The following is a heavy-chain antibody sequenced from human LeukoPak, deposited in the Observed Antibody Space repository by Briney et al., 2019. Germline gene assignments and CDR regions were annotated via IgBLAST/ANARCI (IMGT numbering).Heavy chain of an antibody. CDR2: ISGSGGST. V-gene: IGHV3-23*01. CDR1: GFTFSSHA. D-gene: IGHD3-10*01. Sequence: GGSLRLSCAASGFTFSSHAMSCVRQAPGKGLEWVSSISGSGGSTYYADSVKGRFTISRDNSKNTLYLQMNSLRAEDTAVYYCAKQGTMVRGVIAWFDPWGQGTLVTVSS. CDR3: AKQGTMVRGVIAWFDP. J-gene: IGHJ5*02.